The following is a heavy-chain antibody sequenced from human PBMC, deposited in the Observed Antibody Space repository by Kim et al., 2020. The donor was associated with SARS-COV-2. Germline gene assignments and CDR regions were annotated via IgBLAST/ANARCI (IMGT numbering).Heavy chain of an antibody. CDR2: INTNTGNP. J-gene: IGHJ6*02. Sequence: ASVKVSCKASGYTFTSYAMNWVRQAPGQGLEWMGWINTNTGNPTYAQGFTGRFVFSLDTSVSTAYLQISSLKAEDTAVYYCARDFSLPGGYFDFYYYYGMDVWGQGTTVTVSS. D-gene: IGHD3-9*01. V-gene: IGHV7-4-1*02. CDR1: GYTFTSYA. CDR3: ARDFSLPGGYFDFYYYYGMDV.